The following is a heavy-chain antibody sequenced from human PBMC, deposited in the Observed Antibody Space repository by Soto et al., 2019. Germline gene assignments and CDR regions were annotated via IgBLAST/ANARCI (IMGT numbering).Heavy chain of an antibody. CDR1: GFTFSSYA. CDR3: ARGPTTIFGVVITIPFDY. Sequence: GGSLRLSCAASGFTFSSYAMHWVRQAPGKGLEWVAVISYDGSNKYYADSVKGRFTISRDNSKNTLYLQMNSLRAEDTAVYYCARGPTTIFGVVITIPFDYWGQGTLVTVSS. V-gene: IGHV3-30-3*01. J-gene: IGHJ4*02. CDR2: ISYDGSNK. D-gene: IGHD3-3*01.